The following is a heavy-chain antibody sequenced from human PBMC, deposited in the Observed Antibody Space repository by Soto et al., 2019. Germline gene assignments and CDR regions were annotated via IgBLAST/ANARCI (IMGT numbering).Heavy chain of an antibody. CDR2: IYSGGST. CDR3: ARARITMVRGVTKDDAFDI. D-gene: IGHD3-10*01. J-gene: IGHJ3*02. V-gene: IGHV3-66*01. Sequence: GGSLRLSCAASGFTVSSNYMSWVRQAPGKGLEWVSVIYSGGSTYYADSVKGRFTISRDNSKNTLYLKMNSLRAEDTAVYYCARARITMVRGVTKDDAFDIWGQGTMVTVSS. CDR1: GFTVSSNY.